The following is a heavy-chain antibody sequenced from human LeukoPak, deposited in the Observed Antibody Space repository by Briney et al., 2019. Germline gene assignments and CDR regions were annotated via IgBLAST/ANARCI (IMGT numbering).Heavy chain of an antibody. V-gene: IGHV1-2*02. CDR2: INPNSGGT. J-gene: IGHJ4*02. D-gene: IGHD3-3*01. CDR1: GYTFTGYY. Sequence: ASVKVSCKASGYTFTGYYMHWVRQAPGQGLEWMGWINPNSGGTNYAQKFQGRVTMTRDTSISTAYMELGRLRSDDTAVYYCARAPLGHYDFWSGYYKGAYYFDYWGQGTLVTVSS. CDR3: ARAPLGHYDFWSGYYKGAYYFDY.